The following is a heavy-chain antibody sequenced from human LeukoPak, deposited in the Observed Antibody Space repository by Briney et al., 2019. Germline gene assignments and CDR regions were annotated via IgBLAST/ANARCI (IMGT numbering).Heavy chain of an antibody. CDR1: GHTFTSYA. J-gene: IGHJ6*02. D-gene: IGHD3-3*01. Sequence: ASVKVSCKASGHTFTSYAMHWVRQAPGQRLEWMGWINAGNGNTKYSQKFQGRVTITRDTSASTAYMELSSLRSEDTAVYYCARGDYYDFWSGYYNYYGMDVWGQGTTVTVSS. CDR3: ARGDYYDFWSGYYNYYGMDV. CDR2: INAGNGNT. V-gene: IGHV1-3*01.